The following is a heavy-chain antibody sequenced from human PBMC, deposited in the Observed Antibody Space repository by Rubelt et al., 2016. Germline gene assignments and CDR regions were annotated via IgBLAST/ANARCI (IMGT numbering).Heavy chain of an antibody. Sequence: QVQLVQSGAEVKKPGASVKVSCKASGYTFTSYGISWVRQAPGQGLEWMGWISAYNGNTNYAQKLQGGVTSTTDTSTSTAYMELRSLRSDDTAVYYCARDRIRIAARQGWYFDLWGRGTLVTVSS. D-gene: IGHD6-6*01. CDR3: ARDRIRIAARQGWYFDL. CDR2: ISAYNGNT. CDR1: GYTFTSYG. V-gene: IGHV1-18*01. J-gene: IGHJ2*01.